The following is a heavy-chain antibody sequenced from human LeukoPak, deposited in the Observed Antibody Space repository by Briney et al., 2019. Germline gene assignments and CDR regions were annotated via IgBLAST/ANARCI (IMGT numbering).Heavy chain of an antibody. D-gene: IGHD5-24*01. CDR3: AGSSRDGYNRFDY. V-gene: IGHV1-69*05. CDR1: GGTFSSYA. Sequence: SVKVSCKASGGTFSSYAISWVRQARGQGLEGMGGIIPSFGTTNYVQKFQGRVTITTDEFTSTVYMELSSLRSEDSAVYYCAGSSRDGYNRFDYWGQGTLVTVSS. CDR2: IIPSFGTT. J-gene: IGHJ4*02.